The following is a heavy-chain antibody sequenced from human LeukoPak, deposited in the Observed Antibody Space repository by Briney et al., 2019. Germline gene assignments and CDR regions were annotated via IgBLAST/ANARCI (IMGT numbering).Heavy chain of an antibody. CDR1: GYTFTGYY. CDR2: INPNSGGT. J-gene: IGHJ4*02. V-gene: IGHV1-2*02. D-gene: IGHD2-21*01. Sequence: ASVKVSCKASGYTFTGYYMHWVRQAPGQGLEWMGWINPNSGGTNYAQKFQGRVTMTRDTSIGTAYMELSRLRSDDTAVYYCASTAPFVVYYFDYWGQGTLVTVSS. CDR3: ASTAPFVVYYFDY.